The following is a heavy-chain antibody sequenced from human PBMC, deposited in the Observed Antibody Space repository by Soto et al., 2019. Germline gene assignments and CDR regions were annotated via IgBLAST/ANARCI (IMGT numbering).Heavy chain of an antibody. Sequence: SVKVSCKASGGTFSSYAISWVRQAPGQGLEWMGGIIPIFGTANYAQKFQGRVTITADESTSTAYMELSSLRSEDTAVYYCARADVKWELRPLYYFDYWGQGTLVTVSS. CDR1: GGTFSSYA. J-gene: IGHJ4*02. D-gene: IGHD1-26*01. V-gene: IGHV1-69*13. CDR2: IIPIFGTA. CDR3: ARADVKWELRPLYYFDY.